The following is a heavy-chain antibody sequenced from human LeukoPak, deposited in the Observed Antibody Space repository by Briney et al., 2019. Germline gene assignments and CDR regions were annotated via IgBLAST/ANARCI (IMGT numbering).Heavy chain of an antibody. Sequence: SQTLSLTCTVSGDSISSSNYYWSWIRQPAGKGLEWIGRMSTSGSTNYNPSLKSRVTISVDTSKSQFSLNLNSVTAADTAVYYCARHQYQLSALDYWGQGTLVTVSS. D-gene: IGHD2-2*01. CDR2: MSTSGST. CDR3: ARHQYQLSALDY. J-gene: IGHJ4*02. V-gene: IGHV4-61*02. CDR1: GDSISSSNYY.